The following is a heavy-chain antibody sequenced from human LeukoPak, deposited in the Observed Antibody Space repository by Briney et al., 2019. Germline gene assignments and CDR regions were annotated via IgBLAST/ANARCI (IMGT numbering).Heavy chain of an antibody. J-gene: IGHJ4*02. Sequence: ASVKVSCKASGYTFTGYYMHWVRQAPAQGLEWMGWINPNSGGTNYAQKLQSRLTMTTDTSTSTAYMEQRSLRSDDTAVYYCARELTEWYYFDYWGQGNLATVT. CDR1: GYTFTGYY. CDR3: ARELTEWYYFDY. V-gene: IGHV1-2*02. CDR2: INPNSGGT. D-gene: IGHD3-3*01.